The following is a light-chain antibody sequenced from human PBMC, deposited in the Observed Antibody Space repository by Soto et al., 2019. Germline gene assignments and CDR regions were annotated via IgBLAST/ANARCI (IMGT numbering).Light chain of an antibody. V-gene: IGLV1-44*01. J-gene: IGLJ3*02. Sequence: QSVLTQPPSASGTPGQRVTISCSGSSSNIGSNSVNWYRQLPGTAPKLLIYRNNQRPSGVPDRFSGAKSGTSASLAISGLQSEDEADDYCAAWDDSLDGGVFGGGTKVTVL. CDR3: AAWDDSLDGGV. CDR1: SSNIGSNS. CDR2: RNN.